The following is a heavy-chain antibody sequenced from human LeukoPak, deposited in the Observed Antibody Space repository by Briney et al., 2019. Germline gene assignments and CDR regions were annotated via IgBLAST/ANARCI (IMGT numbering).Heavy chain of an antibody. V-gene: IGHV4-39*01. D-gene: IGHD1-26*01. CDR2: MYYSGST. J-gene: IGHJ6*02. CDR1: GASISSSDYH. Sequence: SETLSLTCTVSGASISSSDYHWGWIRQPPGKGLEWIGSMYYSGSTHYNPSLKSRVTISLDTSKNKFSLKLNSVTATDTAVYYCARLKILVGANYYGMDVWGQGTTVTVSS. CDR3: ARLKILVGANYYGMDV.